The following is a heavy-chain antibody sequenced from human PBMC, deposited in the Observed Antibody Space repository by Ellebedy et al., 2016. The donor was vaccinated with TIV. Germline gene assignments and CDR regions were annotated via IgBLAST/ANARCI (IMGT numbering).Heavy chain of an antibody. D-gene: IGHD3-16*01. Sequence: ASVKVSXKASGGTFSSYAISWVRQAPGQGLEWMGWINPNSGGTNYAQKFQGRVTMTRDTSISTAYMELSRVRSDDTAMYYCAREGDLPRGNWFDPWGQGTLVTVSS. V-gene: IGHV1-2*02. J-gene: IGHJ5*02. CDR2: INPNSGGT. CDR1: GGTFSSYA. CDR3: AREGDLPRGNWFDP.